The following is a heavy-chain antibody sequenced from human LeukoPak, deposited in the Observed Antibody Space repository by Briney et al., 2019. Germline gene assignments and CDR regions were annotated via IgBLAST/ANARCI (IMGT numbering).Heavy chain of an antibody. J-gene: IGHJ4*01. V-gene: IGHV3-30*03. CDR1: GFTFSTYS. Sequence: GGSLRLSCAASGFTFSTYSMSWVRQAPGKGLEWVAVISADAGTKNYADSVVGRFTISRDNSKNTLFLQMNSLRTEDTAVYYCASGPTYDYWGQGTLVTVSS. CDR3: ASGPTYDY. CDR2: ISADAGTK.